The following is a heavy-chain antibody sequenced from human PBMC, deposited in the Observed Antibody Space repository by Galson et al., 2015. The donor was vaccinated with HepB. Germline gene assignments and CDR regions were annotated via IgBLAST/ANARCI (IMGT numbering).Heavy chain of an antibody. V-gene: IGHV3-23*01. CDR1: GFTFSSYA. D-gene: IGHD6-6*01. J-gene: IGHJ6*03. CDR3: AKDHSSPSGYYYYYYYMDV. CDR2: ISGSGGST. Sequence: SLRLSCAASGFTFSSYAMSWVRQAPGKGLEWVSAISGSGGSTYYADSVKGRFTISRDNSKNTLYLQMNSLRAEDTAVYYCAKDHSSPSGYYYYYYYMDVWGKGTTVTVSS.